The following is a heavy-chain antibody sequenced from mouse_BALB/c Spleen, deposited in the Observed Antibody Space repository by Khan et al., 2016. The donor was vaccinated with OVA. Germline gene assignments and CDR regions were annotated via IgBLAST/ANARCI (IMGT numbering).Heavy chain of an antibody. V-gene: IGHV1-7*01. CDR1: GYTFSTYW. Sequence: QVQLQQSGAELAKPGASVKMSCKASGYTFSTYWMHWVKQRPGQGLEWIGYINPTSGYTDYNEKFTDKATLSADKSSSTAYMQLSSLTSEDSAVYYCARDRIDYGGQGTTLTVSS. CDR3: ARDRIDY. J-gene: IGHJ2*01. CDR2: INPTSGYT.